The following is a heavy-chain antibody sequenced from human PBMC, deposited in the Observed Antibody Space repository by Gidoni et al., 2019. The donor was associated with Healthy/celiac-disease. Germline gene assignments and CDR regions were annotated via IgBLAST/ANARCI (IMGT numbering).Heavy chain of an antibody. CDR2: MNPNSGNT. Sequence: QLQLVQSVAEVKKPGASVKVSCNASGYTFTNYDINWLRQATGQGLEWMGWMNPNSGNTGYEQKFQGRVTMTRNTSISTAYMELSSLRSEDTAVDYCARVRSSSSSWYSYWGQGTLVTVSS. CDR3: ARVRSSSSSWYSY. J-gene: IGHJ4*02. V-gene: IGHV1-8*01. CDR1: GYTFTNYD. D-gene: IGHD6-13*01.